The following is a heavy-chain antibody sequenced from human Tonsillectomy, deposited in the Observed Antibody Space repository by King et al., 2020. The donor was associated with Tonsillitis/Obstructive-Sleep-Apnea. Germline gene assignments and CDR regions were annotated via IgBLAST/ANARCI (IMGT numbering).Heavy chain of an antibody. CDR1: GGSISSYY. Sequence: QLQESGPGLVKPSETLSLTCTVSGGSISSYYWSWIRQPPGKGLEWIGYIYYSGSTNYNPSLKSRVTISVDTSKNQFSLKLSSVTAADTAVFYCARGGYIWHHDYYYYMDVWGKGTTVTVSS. CDR2: IYYSGST. CDR3: ARGGYIWHHDYYYYMDV. D-gene: IGHD1-14*01. V-gene: IGHV4-59*01. J-gene: IGHJ6*03.